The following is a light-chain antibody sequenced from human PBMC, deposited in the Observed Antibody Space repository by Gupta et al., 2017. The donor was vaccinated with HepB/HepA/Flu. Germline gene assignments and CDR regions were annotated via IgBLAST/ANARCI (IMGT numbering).Light chain of an antibody. Sequence: SSALTQPPSVSVSPGQTASITCSGDNWGDKYACWYQQQPGQSPVLVIYQDSKRPAGIPERFSGSNSGNTATLTIRGTQAMEEADYYCQAWDSSSDVVFGGGTKLTVL. V-gene: IGLV3-1*01. CDR1: NWGDKY. CDR2: QDS. J-gene: IGLJ2*01. CDR3: QAWDSSSDVV.